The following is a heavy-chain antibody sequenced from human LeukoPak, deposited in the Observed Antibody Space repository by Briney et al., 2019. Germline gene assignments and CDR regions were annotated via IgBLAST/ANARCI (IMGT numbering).Heavy chain of an antibody. J-gene: IGHJ4*02. Sequence: GASVKVSCKASGGTFSSYAISWVRQAPGQGLEWMGRIIPILGIANYAQKFQGRVTITADKSTSTAYMELSSLRSEDTAVYYCARDQGGSGPTPNQYWGQGTLVTVSS. CDR2: IIPILGIA. V-gene: IGHV1-69*04. D-gene: IGHD6-19*01. CDR1: GGTFSSYA. CDR3: ARDQGGSGPTPNQY.